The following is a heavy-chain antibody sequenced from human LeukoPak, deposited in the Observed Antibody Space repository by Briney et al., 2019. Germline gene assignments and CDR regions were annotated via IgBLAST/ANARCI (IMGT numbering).Heavy chain of an antibody. J-gene: IGHJ5*02. V-gene: IGHV4-34*01. CDR3: ASAPRGVVVAAAHNWFDP. CDR1: GGSISSYY. CDR2: INHSGST. Sequence: SETLSLTCTVSGGSISSYYWSWIRQPPGKGLEWIGEINHSGSTNYNPSLKSRVTISVDTSKNQFSLKLSSVTAADTAVYYCASAPRGVVVAAAHNWFDPWGQGTLVTVSS. D-gene: IGHD2-15*01.